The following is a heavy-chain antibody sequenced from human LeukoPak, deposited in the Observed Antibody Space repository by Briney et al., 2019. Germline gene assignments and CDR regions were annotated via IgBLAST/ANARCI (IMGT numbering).Heavy chain of an antibody. CDR2: IKSDWSST. Sequence: GGSLTLSCAASGFTFSFYWMHWGRQAPGQGPGWVSRIKSDWSSTSYADSVKGRCTIFRDNAKKTLYLQMNSLRAEDTAVYYCARDFNTCFDRWGQGTLVTVSS. CDR1: GFTFSFYW. CDR3: ARDFNTCFDR. J-gene: IGHJ5*02. V-gene: IGHV3-74*01.